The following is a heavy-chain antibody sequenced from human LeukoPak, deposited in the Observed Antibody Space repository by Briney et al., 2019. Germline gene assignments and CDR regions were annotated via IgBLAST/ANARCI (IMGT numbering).Heavy chain of an antibody. V-gene: IGHV3-20*04. D-gene: IGHD4-17*01. Sequence: GGSLRLSCAASGFTFDDYGMSWVRQAPGKGLEWVSGINWNGGSTGYADSVKGRFTVSRDNAKNSLYLQMNSLRAEDTALYYCARADYGDYLGYYFDYWGQGTLVTVSS. CDR3: ARADYGDYLGYYFDY. CDR2: INWNGGST. J-gene: IGHJ4*02. CDR1: GFTFDDYG.